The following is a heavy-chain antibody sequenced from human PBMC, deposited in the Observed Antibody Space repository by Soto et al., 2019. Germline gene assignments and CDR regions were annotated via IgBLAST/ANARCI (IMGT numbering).Heavy chain of an antibody. CDR1: GDSISTDY. J-gene: IGHJ4*02. D-gene: IGHD7-27*01. V-gene: IGHV4-59*08. Sequence: PSETLSLTCTVSGDSISTDYWSWIRQSPGKGLEWIGFIFYGGSTNYTPSLKSRVSISLDTPKNQFSLKLSSLTAADTAVYYCAKNWNWGSLVHWGQGTLVTVSS. CDR3: AKNWNWGSLVH. CDR2: IFYGGST.